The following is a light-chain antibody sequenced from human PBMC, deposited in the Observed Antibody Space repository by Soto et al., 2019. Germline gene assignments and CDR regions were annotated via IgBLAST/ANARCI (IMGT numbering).Light chain of an antibody. Sequence: VLAHTPRSLSLSSDERATLSFMASQSVSSYYLAWYHQKPGQAPRLLIYAASSRATGIPDRFNGSGSGTEFTLTFSRLEPEEFAVYYCLPYGSSGTFGQGTKVDIK. J-gene: IGKJ1*01. CDR2: AAS. CDR1: QSVSSYY. V-gene: IGKV3-20*01. CDR3: LPYGSSGT.